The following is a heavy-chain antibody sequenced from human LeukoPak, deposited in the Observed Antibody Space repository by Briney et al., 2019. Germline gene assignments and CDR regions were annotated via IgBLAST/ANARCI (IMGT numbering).Heavy chain of an antibody. CDR2: IYYSGST. V-gene: IGHV4-59*01. J-gene: IGHJ6*02. CDR3: ARSYSGYPGYYYYYGMDV. CDR1: GGSISSYY. Sequence: SETLSLTCTVSGGSISSYYWSWIRQPPGKGLEWIGHIYYSGSTNYNPSLKSRVTISVDTSKNQFSLKLSSVTAADTAVYYCARSYSGYPGYYYYYGMDVWGQGTTVTVSS. D-gene: IGHD5-12*01.